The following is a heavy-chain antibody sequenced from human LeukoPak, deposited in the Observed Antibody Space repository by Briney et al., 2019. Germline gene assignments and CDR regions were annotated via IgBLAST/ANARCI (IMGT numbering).Heavy chain of an antibody. CDR2: IKQDGSEK. Sequence: PGGSLRLSCAASGFTFRSYWMSWVRQAPGKGLEWVANIKQDGSEKYYVDSVKGRFTISRDNAKNSLYLQMNSLRDEDTAVYYCANEIRPNDYWGQGTQVTVSS. CDR1: GFTFRSYW. J-gene: IGHJ4*02. CDR3: ANEIRPNDY. D-gene: IGHD4-17*01. V-gene: IGHV3-7*03.